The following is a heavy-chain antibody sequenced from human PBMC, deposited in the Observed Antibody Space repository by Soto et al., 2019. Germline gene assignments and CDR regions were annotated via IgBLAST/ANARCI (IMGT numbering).Heavy chain of an antibody. J-gene: IGHJ1*01. CDR1: GGSFSGYY. V-gene: IGHV4-34*01. Sequence: QVQLQQWGAGLLKPSETLSLTCAVYGGSFSGYYWSWIRQPPGKGLEWIGEINHSGSTNYNPSLKSRVTISVDTSKNQFSLKLSSVTAADTAVYYCARGHRTVTKYFQHWGQGTLVTVSS. CDR3: ARGHRTVTKYFQH. CDR2: INHSGST. D-gene: IGHD4-17*01.